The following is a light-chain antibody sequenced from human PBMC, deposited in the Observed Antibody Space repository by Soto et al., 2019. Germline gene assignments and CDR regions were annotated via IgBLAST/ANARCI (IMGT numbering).Light chain of an antibody. CDR3: CSCAGTPAMV. V-gene: IGLV2-11*01. J-gene: IGLJ2*01. Sequence: QSALTQPRSVSGSPGQSVTISCTGTSSDVGGYNYVSWYQQHPGKVPKLMIYDVNKRPSGVPDRFSGSKSGNTASLNISGLQAGDEADYYCCSCAGTPAMVFGGGTKLTVL. CDR1: SSDVGGYNY. CDR2: DVN.